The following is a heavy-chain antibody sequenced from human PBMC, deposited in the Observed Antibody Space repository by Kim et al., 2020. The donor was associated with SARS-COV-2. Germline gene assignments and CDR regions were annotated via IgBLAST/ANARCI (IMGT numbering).Heavy chain of an antibody. CDR3: ARSFLGAFDI. Sequence: GGSLRLSCAASGLTFSSYAMHWVRQAPGKGLEWVAVISYDGSNKYYADSVKGRFTISRDNSKNTLYLQMNSLRAEDTAVYYCARSFLGAFDIWGQGTMVT. D-gene: IGHD7-27*01. CDR2: ISYDGSNK. CDR1: GLTFSSYA. V-gene: IGHV3-30-3*01. J-gene: IGHJ3*02.